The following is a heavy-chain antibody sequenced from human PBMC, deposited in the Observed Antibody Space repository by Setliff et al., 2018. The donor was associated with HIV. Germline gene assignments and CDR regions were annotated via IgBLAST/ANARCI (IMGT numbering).Heavy chain of an antibody. CDR1: GDSFRRHA. V-gene: IGHV1-69*13. CDR3: ARSRGTWGTSFGY. D-gene: IGHD3-16*01. CDR2: IIPIFPSP. J-gene: IGHJ4*02. Sequence: SVKVSCKTSGDSFRRHAISWVRQAPGQGLEWMGGIIPIFPSPKYAEKFQGRVTITADESTSTAYMELSSLRFEDTAVYYCARSRGTWGTSFGYWGLGTLVHRLL.